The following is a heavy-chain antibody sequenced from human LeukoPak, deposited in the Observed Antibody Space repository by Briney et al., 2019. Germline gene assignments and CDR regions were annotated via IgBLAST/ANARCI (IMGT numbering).Heavy chain of an antibody. CDR1: GFTVSSNY. Sequence: PGGSLRLSCAASGFTVSSNYMSWVRQAPGKGLEWVSVIYSGGSTYYADSAKGRFTISRDNSKNTLYLQMNSLRAEDTAVYYCASSVWRFGVYYYYYYMDVWGKGTTVTVSS. D-gene: IGHD6-19*01. V-gene: IGHV3-53*01. CDR3: ASSVWRFGVYYYYYYMDV. CDR2: IYSGGST. J-gene: IGHJ6*03.